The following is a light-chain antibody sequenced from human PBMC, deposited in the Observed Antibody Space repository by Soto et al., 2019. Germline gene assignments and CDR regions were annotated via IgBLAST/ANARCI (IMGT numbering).Light chain of an antibody. Sequence: QSVLTQPASVSGSPGQSITISCTGTSSDVGGYNFVSWYQQYPGKAPKLMIYEVNNRPSGVSNRFSGSKSGNTASLTISGLRAEDEADYYCSSWTSRTTQVLGGGTKVTVL. CDR1: SSDVGGYNF. J-gene: IGLJ3*02. CDR3: SSWTSRTTQV. V-gene: IGLV2-14*01. CDR2: EVN.